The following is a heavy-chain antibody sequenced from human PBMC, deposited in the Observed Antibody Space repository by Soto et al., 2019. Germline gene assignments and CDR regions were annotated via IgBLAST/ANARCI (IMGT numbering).Heavy chain of an antibody. CDR2: IIPIFGTA. CDR1: GGTFSSYA. D-gene: IGHD6-13*01. J-gene: IGHJ6*02. Sequence: SLKVPCKASGGTFSSYARRWVRQAPGQGLEWMGGIIPIFGTANYAQKFQGRVTITADKSTSTAYMELSSLRSEDTAVYYCAREGGSQLVYGMDVWGQGTKVPVSS. V-gene: IGHV1-69*06. CDR3: AREGGSQLVYGMDV.